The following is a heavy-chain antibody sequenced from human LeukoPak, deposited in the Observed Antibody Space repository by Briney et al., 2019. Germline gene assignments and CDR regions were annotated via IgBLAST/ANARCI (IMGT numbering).Heavy chain of an antibody. CDR1: GGSISSYY. CDR3: ARTTFHYGSGSYYNWFDP. D-gene: IGHD3-10*01. Sequence: KSSEILSLTCTVSGGSISSYYWSWIRQPPGKGLEWIGYIYYSGSTNYNPSLKSRVAISVDTSKNQFSLKLSSVTAADTAVYYCARTTFHYGSGSYYNWFDPWGLGTLVTVSP. J-gene: IGHJ5*02. CDR2: IYYSGST. V-gene: IGHV4-59*01.